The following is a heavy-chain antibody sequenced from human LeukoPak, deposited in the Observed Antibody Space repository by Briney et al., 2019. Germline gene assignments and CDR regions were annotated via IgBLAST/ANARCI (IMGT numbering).Heavy chain of an antibody. CDR1: GFTFSSYS. D-gene: IGHD6-13*01. Sequence: GGSLSLSCAASGFTFSSYSMNWVRQAPGKGLEWVSSISSSSSYIYYADSVKGRFTISRDNAKNSLYLQMNSLRAEDTAVYYCARGAAPTDDAFDIWGKGTMVTFSS. V-gene: IGHV3-21*01. CDR2: ISSSSSYI. J-gene: IGHJ3*02. CDR3: ARGAAPTDDAFDI.